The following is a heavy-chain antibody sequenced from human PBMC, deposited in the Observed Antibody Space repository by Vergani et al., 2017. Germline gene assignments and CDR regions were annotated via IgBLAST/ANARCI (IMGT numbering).Heavy chain of an antibody. Sequence: QVQLQQSGPGLVKPSQTLSVTCAIFGDSVSTISAAWNWIRQSPSRGLEWLGRTYYRSKWYYDYAVSLKSRMTINPDTSKNYFSLKLNSVTPEDTAVYFCTREQTSSFDYWGQGTLVTVSS. CDR1: GDSVSTISAA. CDR2: TYYRSKWYY. CDR3: TREQTSSFDY. J-gene: IGHJ4*02. V-gene: IGHV6-1*01. D-gene: IGHD2-2*01.